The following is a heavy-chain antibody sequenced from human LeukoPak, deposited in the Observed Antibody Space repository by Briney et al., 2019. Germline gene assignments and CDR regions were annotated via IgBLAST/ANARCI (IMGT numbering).Heavy chain of an antibody. V-gene: IGHV3-23*01. J-gene: IGHJ4*02. CDR3: AKADYGDYLFEY. CDR1: GFTFSSYA. CDR2: ISGSGGST. D-gene: IGHD4-17*01. Sequence: PGRSLRLSCAASGFTFSSYAMSWVRQAPGKGLEWVSAISGSGGSTYYADSVKGRFTISRDNSKNTLYLQMNSLRAEDTAVYYCAKADYGDYLFEYWGQGTLVTVSS.